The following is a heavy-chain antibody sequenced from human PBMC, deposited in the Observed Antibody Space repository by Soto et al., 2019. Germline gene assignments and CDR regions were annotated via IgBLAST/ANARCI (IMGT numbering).Heavy chain of an antibody. D-gene: IGHD5-18*01. CDR2: IYYSGST. Sequence: SDTLSLTCTVSGGSISIGDYYWSWILHPPGKGLEWIGYIYYSGSTYYNPSLKSRVTISVDTSKNQFSLKLSSVTAADTAVYYCARARGYSYGLNAFDIWGQGTMVTVSS. J-gene: IGHJ3*02. CDR3: ARARGYSYGLNAFDI. CDR1: GGSISIGDYY. V-gene: IGHV4-30-4*02.